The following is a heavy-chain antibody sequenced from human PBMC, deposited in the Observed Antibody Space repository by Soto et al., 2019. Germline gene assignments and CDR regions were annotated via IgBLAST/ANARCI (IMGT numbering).Heavy chain of an antibody. CDR2: IIPILGIA. CDR3: AREDIPDAFDI. CDR1: GGTFSSYT. J-gene: IGHJ3*02. Sequence: SVKVSCKASGGTFSSYTISWVRQAPGQGLEWMGRIIPILGIANYAQKFQGRVTITADKSTSTAYMELSSLRSEDTAVYYCAREDIPDAFDIWGQGTMVTVSS. D-gene: IGHD2-15*01. V-gene: IGHV1-69*04.